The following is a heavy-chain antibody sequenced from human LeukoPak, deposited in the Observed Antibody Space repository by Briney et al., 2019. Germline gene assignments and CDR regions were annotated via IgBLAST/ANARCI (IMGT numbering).Heavy chain of an antibody. D-gene: IGHD3-10*01. CDR2: IYHSGST. V-gene: IGHV4-30-2*01. CDR3: ARALPGYYYGSGSPTPDAFDI. CDR1: GGSISSGGYS. Sequence: SETLSLTCAVSGGSISSGGYSWSWIRQPPGKGLEWIGYIYHSGSTYYNPSLKSRVTISVDRSKNQFSLKLSSVTAADTAVYYYARALPGYYYGSGSPTPDAFDIWGQGTMVTVSS. J-gene: IGHJ3*02.